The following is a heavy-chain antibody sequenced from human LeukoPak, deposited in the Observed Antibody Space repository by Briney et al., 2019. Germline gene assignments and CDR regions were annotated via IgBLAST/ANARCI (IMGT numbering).Heavy chain of an antibody. CDR2: ISDSGTTE. Sequence: GGSLRLSCAASGFSLSSFQMNWVRQAPGKGLEWISYISDSGTTEYYADSVKGRFTISRDNAKNSLYLQMNSLTGEDTALYYCARDGTTNRYNWFDSWGQGTLVTVSS. CDR1: GFSLSSFQ. D-gene: IGHD2-8*01. V-gene: IGHV3-48*03. CDR3: ARDGTTNRYNWFDS. J-gene: IGHJ5*01.